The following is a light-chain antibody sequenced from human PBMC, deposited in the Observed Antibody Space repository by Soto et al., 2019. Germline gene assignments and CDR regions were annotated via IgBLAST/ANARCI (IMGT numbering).Light chain of an antibody. CDR1: SSNIGAGYD. CDR2: GNS. J-gene: IGLJ1*01. CDR3: QSYDRSLSDHV. Sequence: QSVLTQPASVSGAPGQRGTISCTGSSSNIGAGYDVHWYRQLPGTAPKLLIYGNSNRPSGVPDRFSGSKSGTSASLAITGLQAEDEADYYCQSYDRSLSDHVFGTGTKVTVL. V-gene: IGLV1-40*01.